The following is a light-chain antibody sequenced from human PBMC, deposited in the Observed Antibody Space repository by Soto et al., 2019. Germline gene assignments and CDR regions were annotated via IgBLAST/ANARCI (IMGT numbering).Light chain of an antibody. CDR2: EVT. CDR3: SSYAGSNNVVV. Sequence: HSVLTQPPSASGSLGQSFTISCTGISSDIGTYNYVSWYQQYSGKVPKLMIYEVTKRPSGVPDRFSGSKSGNTDYLTVSGLQADDEAEYYGSSYAGSNNVVVFGGGTKLTVL. V-gene: IGLV2-8*01. J-gene: IGLJ2*01. CDR1: SSDIGTYNY.